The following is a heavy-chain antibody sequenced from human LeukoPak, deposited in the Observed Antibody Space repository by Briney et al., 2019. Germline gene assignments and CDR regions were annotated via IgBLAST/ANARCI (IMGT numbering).Heavy chain of an antibody. CDR2: ISISGATI. CDR1: GFTFSSYE. V-gene: IGHV3-48*03. Sequence: QPGGSLRLSCIAPGFTFSSYEMNWVRQAPGKGLEWVSFISISGATIYYADSVKGRFTISRDNAQNSLYVQMNSLRAEDTAVYYCARGGYSYSFWGQGTLVTVSS. CDR3: ARGGYSYSF. J-gene: IGHJ4*02. D-gene: IGHD5-18*01.